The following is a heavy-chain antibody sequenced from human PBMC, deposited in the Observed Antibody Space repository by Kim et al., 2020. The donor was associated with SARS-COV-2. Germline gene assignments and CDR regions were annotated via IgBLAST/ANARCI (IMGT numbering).Heavy chain of an antibody. CDR3: AKAGSSGYKTLYYFDY. V-gene: IGHV3-23*01. CDR1: GFTFSSYA. J-gene: IGHJ4*02. CDR2: ISGSGGST. D-gene: IGHD3-22*01. Sequence: GGSLRLSCAASGFTFSSYAMSWVRQAPGKGLEWVSAISGSGGSTYYADSVKGRFTISRDNSKNTLYLQMNSLRAEDTAVYYCAKAGSSGYKTLYYFDYWGQGTLVTVSS.